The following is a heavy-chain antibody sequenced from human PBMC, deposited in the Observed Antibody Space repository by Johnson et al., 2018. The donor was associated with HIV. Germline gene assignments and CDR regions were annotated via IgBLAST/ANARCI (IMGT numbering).Heavy chain of an antibody. CDR2: IKQDGSEK. CDR3: ATQYNYRQPFDI. D-gene: IGHD1-1*01. V-gene: IGHV3-7*05. Sequence: VQLVESGGGVVQPGRSLRLSCAASGFTFSSYAMHWVRQAPGKGLEWVANIKQDGSEKYYVDSVKGRFTISRDNAKNSLYLQMNSLRAEDTAVYYCATQYNYRQPFDIWGQGTMVTVSS. J-gene: IGHJ3*02. CDR1: GFTFSSYA.